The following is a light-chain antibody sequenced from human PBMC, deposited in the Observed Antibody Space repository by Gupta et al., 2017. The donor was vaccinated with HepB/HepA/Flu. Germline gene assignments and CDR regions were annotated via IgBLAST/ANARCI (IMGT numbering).Light chain of an antibody. V-gene: IGKV3-20*01. CDR1: QDVDSNS. J-gene: IGKJ4*01. Sequence: EMVWPQSPATWSCSPGERATLSCRASQDVDSNSLDWYQHKSGQAPRLLIYSASTRATRIPDRFSGSGAGTDFTLSITRPEDEDFAVYYCQHYGTSMGFGGGTQLEIK. CDR3: QHYGTSMG. CDR2: SAS.